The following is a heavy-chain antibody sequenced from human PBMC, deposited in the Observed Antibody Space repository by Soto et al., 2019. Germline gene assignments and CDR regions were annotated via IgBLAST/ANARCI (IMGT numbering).Heavy chain of an antibody. CDR3: ARDGDSYSQYLMYYFDY. D-gene: IGHD4-4*01. J-gene: IGHJ4*02. Sequence: GGSLRLSCAASGFPFSSYAMHWVRQAPGKGLEWVAVISYDGSNKYYADSVKGRFTISRDNSKNTLYLQMNSLRAEDTAVYYCARDGDSYSQYLMYYFDYWGQGTLVTVSS. CDR2: ISYDGSNK. V-gene: IGHV3-30-3*01. CDR1: GFPFSSYA.